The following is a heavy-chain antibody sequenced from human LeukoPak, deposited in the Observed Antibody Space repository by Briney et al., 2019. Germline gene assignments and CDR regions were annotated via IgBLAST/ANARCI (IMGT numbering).Heavy chain of an antibody. Sequence: SETLSLTCAVYGGSFSGYYWSWIRQPPGKGLEWIGEINHSGSTNYNPSLKSRVTISVDTSKNQFSLKLSSVTAADTAVYYCAGGYYDFWSILRYWGQGTLVTVSS. D-gene: IGHD3-3*01. V-gene: IGHV4-34*01. CDR3: AGGYYDFWSILRY. J-gene: IGHJ4*02. CDR2: INHSGST. CDR1: GGSFSGYY.